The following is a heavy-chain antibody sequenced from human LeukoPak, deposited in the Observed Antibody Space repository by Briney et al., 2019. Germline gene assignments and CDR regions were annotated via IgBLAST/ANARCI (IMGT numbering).Heavy chain of an antibody. CDR3: ARGAYGGNAEAFDI. V-gene: IGHV1-2*02. CDR1: RYTFTGHY. Sequence: GASVKVSCKASRYTFTGHYVHWLRQASGQGLEWMGWISPNSGDTHYVQSFQGRVTMASDTSISAAYMELTRLASDDTAVYYCARGAYGGNAEAFDIWGQGTLVTVSS. D-gene: IGHD4-23*01. CDR2: ISPNSGDT. J-gene: IGHJ3*02.